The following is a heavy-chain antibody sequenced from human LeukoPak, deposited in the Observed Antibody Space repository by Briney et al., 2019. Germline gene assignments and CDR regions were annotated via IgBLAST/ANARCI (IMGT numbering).Heavy chain of an antibody. D-gene: IGHD3-22*01. V-gene: IGHV4-59*08. CDR3: ARRGYYYDSSHYYYFDY. CDR2: IYHSGST. CDR1: GGSISSYY. J-gene: IGHJ4*02. Sequence: SETLSLTCTVSGGSISSYYWSWIRQPPGKGLEWIGSIYHSGSTNDNPSLKSRVTTSVDTSKNQFSLKLSSVTAADTAVYYCARRGYYYDSSHYYYFDYWGQGTLVTVSS.